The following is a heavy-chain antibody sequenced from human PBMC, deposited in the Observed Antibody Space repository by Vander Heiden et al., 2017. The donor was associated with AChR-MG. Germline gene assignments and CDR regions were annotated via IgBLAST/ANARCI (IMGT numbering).Heavy chain of an antibody. D-gene: IGHD6-19*01. J-gene: IGHJ4*02. CDR1: GYTFTGYY. V-gene: IGHV1-2*02. Sequence: QVQLVQSGAEAQTPGASVKVSCKASGYTFTGYYMHWVRQAPGQGLEWMGWINSNNGDTKYAQRFQGRVTMTRDTSIKTAYMELSSLRSDDTAVYYCARELSGWWDYWGQGTLVTVSS. CDR3: ARELSGWWDY. CDR2: INSNNGDT.